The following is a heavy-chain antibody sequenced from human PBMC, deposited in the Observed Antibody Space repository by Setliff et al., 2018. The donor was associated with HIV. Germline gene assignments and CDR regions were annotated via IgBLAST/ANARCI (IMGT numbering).Heavy chain of an antibody. V-gene: IGHV3-21*01. D-gene: IGHD3-3*01. J-gene: IGHJ4*02. CDR1: GFTFSDCS. Sequence: GGSLRLSCAASGFTFSDCSMNWVRQAPGKGLEWVSSISSSSYYIYYADSVKGRFTISRDNSKNTLFLQMNSLRGDDTAVYYCARDPLLFLEWLSPGYPFDYWGQGTLVTVSS. CDR2: ISSSSYYI. CDR3: ARDPLLFLEWLSPGYPFDY.